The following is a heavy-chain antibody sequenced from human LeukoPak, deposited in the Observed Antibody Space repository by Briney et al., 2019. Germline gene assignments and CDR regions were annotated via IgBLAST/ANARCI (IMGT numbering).Heavy chain of an antibody. V-gene: IGHV4-61*01. CDR2: ISYNGAS. J-gene: IGHJ5*02. Sequence: SGTLSLTCTVSGGSVSSDTYYWSWIRQPPGKGLEWIGYISYNGASNYNPSLKSRVTMSVDTSKNQFSLKLSSVIAADTAVYYFARSYGSRSYYPFDPWGQGTLVTSS. D-gene: IGHD3-10*01. CDR1: GGSVSSDTYY. CDR3: ARSYGSRSYYPFDP.